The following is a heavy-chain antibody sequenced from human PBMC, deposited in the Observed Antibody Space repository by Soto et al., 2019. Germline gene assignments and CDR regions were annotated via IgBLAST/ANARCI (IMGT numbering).Heavy chain of an antibody. J-gene: IGHJ4*02. CDR3: ARDGMTTGDT. V-gene: IGHV4-4*07. Sequence: SETLSLTCIVSGVSVRSYTWSWVRQPANKGLEWIGRVFSSVSATYNPSLKSRVSISMDTPENRISLKLDSVTAADAGVYFCARDGMTTGDTWGPGTLVTVS. D-gene: IGHD2-21*02. CDR1: GVSVRSYT. CDR2: VFSSVSA.